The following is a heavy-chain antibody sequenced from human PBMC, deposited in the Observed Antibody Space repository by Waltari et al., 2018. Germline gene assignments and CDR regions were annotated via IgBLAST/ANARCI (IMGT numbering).Heavy chain of an antibody. J-gene: IGHJ4*02. CDR3: AAGVMVAAAFDC. D-gene: IGHD6-13*01. CDR1: GFTFSNYG. Sequence: QVQLVESGGGVVEPGGSLRLHCAASGFTFSNYGMHWVGQARGKGRERVGFIQYDGSNKYYAGSLNGRFTISRDSSKNTLYLQMNSLGGEDTAMYYCAAGVMVAAAFDCWGQGTLVTVSS. V-gene: IGHV3-30*02. CDR2: IQYDGSNK.